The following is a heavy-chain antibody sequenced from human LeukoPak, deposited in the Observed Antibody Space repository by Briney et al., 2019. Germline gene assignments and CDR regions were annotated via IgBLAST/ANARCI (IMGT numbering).Heavy chain of an antibody. CDR3: ARTLWFGELFYFDY. D-gene: IGHD3-10*01. V-gene: IGHV4-4*07. CDR2: IYTSGST. CDR1: GGSISSYY. J-gene: IGHJ4*02. Sequence: PSETLSLTCTVSGGSISSYYWSWIRQPAGKGLEWIGRIYTSGSTNYNPSLKSRVTMSVDTSKNQFSLKLSSATAADTAVYYCARTLWFGELFYFDYWGQGTLVTVSS.